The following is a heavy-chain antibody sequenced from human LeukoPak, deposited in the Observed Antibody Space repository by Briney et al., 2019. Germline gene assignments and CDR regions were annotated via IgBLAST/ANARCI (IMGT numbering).Heavy chain of an antibody. CDR1: GFTFSSYA. CDR2: ISYDGSNK. D-gene: IGHD3-10*01. Sequence: PGGSLRLSCAASGFTFSSYAMHWVRQAPGKGLEWVAVISYDGSNKYYADSVKGRFTISRDNSKNTLYLQMNSLRAEDTAVYYCARDLFRWFGELFQTDNYYYYYYGMDVWGQGTTVTVSS. CDR3: ARDLFRWFGELFQTDNYYYYYYGMDV. V-gene: IGHV3-30*04. J-gene: IGHJ6*02.